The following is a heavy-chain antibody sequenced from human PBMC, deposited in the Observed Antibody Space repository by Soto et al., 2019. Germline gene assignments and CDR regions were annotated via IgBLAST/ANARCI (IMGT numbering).Heavy chain of an antibody. J-gene: IGHJ3*02. V-gene: IGHV4-30-2*01. CDR1: GGSISSGGYS. CDR3: ARGNYYDSSGYYHDAFDI. Sequence: SETLSLTCAVSGGSISSGGYSWSWIRQPTGKGLEWIGYIYHSGSTYYNPSLKSRVTISVDRSKNQFSLKLSFVTAADTALYYCARGNYYDSSGYYHDAFDIWGQGTMVTVSS. CDR2: IYHSGST. D-gene: IGHD3-22*01.